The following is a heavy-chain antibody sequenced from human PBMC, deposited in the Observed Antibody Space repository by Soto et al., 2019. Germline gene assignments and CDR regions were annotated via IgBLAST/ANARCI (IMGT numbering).Heavy chain of an antibody. D-gene: IGHD3-16*01. CDR3: ARRNPWGGGLRYYGMDV. V-gene: IGHV5-51*01. CDR2: IYPGDSDT. Sequence: GASLKISCKGSGYSFTSYWIGWVRQMPGKGLEWMGIIYPGDSDTRYSPSFQGQVTISADKSISTAYLQWSSLKASDTAMYYCARRNPWGGGLRYYGMDVWGQGPTVTVSS. CDR1: GYSFTSYW. J-gene: IGHJ6*02.